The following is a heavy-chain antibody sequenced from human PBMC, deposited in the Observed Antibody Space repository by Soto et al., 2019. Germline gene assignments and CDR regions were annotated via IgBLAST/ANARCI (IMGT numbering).Heavy chain of an antibody. J-gene: IGHJ4*02. CDR3: TTVSSSYYYDSSGYYYFDY. CDR1: GFTFSNAW. D-gene: IGHD3-22*01. Sequence: EVQLVESGGGLVKPGGSLRLSCAASGFTFSNAWMNWVRQAPGKWLEWVGRIKSKTDGGTTDYAATVIGRVTISREHSKNTLYLQMNSLKTEDTAVYYCTTVSSSYYYDSSGYYYFDYWGQGTLVTVSS. CDR2: IKSKTDGGTT. V-gene: IGHV3-15*07.